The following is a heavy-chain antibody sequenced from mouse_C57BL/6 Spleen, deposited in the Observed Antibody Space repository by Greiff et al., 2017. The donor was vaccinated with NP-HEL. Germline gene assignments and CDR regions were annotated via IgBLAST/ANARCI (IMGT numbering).Heavy chain of an antibody. CDR2: IHPNSGST. V-gene: IGHV1-64*01. Sequence: VQLQQPGAELVKPGASVKLSCKASGYTFTSYWMHWVKQRPGQGLEWIGMIHPNSGSTNYNEKFKSKATLTVDKSSSTAYMQLSSLTSEDSAVYYRARRGGDYAMDYWGQGTSVTVSS. CDR1: GYTFTSYW. J-gene: IGHJ4*01. CDR3: ARRGGDYAMDY.